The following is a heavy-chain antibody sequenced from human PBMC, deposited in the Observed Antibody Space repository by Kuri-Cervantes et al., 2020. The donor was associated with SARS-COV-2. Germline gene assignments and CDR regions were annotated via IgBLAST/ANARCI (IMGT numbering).Heavy chain of an antibody. CDR2: RTYDETNQ. CDR1: GFPFGHSA. V-gene: IGHV3-30*04. D-gene: IGHD1-7*01. Sequence: GESLKIPCAASGFPFGHSAVDWVRQAPGKGLEWVAARTYDETNQYYADSGKGRFTNSRDNSQNTLFLEMDRLTLEDTALYYRARVGLNYHNHGTGDMGFDHWGQGTLVTVSS. CDR3: ARVGLNYHNHGTGDMGFDH. J-gene: IGHJ4*02.